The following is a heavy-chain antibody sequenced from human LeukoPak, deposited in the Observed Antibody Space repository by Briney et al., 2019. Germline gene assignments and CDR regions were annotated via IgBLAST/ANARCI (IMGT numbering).Heavy chain of an antibody. CDR2: IYYSGST. Sequence: SQTLSLTCTVSGGSISSGDYYWSWIRQPPGKGLEWIGFIYYSGSTYYNPSLKSRVTISIDTSKNQFSLKLSSVTAADTAVYHCARDRSSGWYGGHDYWGQGTLVTVSS. D-gene: IGHD6-19*01. V-gene: IGHV4-30-4*08. CDR3: ARDRSSGWYGGHDY. CDR1: GGSISSGDYY. J-gene: IGHJ4*02.